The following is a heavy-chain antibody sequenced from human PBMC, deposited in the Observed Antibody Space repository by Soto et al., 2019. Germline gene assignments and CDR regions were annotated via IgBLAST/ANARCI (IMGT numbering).Heavy chain of an antibody. CDR1: GGSVSSGSYY. CDR2: IYYSGST. V-gene: IGHV4-61*01. D-gene: IGHD5-18*01. Sequence: PSETLSLTCTVSGGSVSSGSYYWSWIRQPPGKGLEWIGYIYYSGSTNYNPSLKSRVTISVDTSKNQFSLKLSSVTAADTAVYYCARGGIQLSYAFDYWGQGILVTVSS. CDR3: ARGGIQLSYAFDY. J-gene: IGHJ4*02.